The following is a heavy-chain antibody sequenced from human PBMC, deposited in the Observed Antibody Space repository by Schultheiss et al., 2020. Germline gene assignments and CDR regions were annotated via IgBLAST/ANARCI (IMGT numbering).Heavy chain of an antibody. D-gene: IGHD6-13*01. CDR3: GRGRRGGSSSWHKILPTDDY. V-gene: IGHV4-34*01. CDR2: INHSGST. J-gene: IGHJ4*02. Sequence: SETLSLTCAIYGGSFSGYFWTWIRQPPGKGLEWIGEINHSGSTKYNPSLKSRVTISVDRSKNQFSLKLTSVTAADTAVYYCGRGRRGGSSSWHKILPTDDYWGQGTLVTVSS. CDR1: GGSFSGYF.